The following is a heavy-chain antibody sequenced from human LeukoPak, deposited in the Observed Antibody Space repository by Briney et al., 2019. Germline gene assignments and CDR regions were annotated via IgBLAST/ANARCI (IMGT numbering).Heavy chain of an antibody. V-gene: IGHV3-66*01. CDR2: IYSGGST. CDR1: GFTVSSNY. J-gene: IGHJ4*02. D-gene: IGHD3-10*01. CDR3: ARRLWFGEYYFDY. Sequence: GGSLRLSCAASGFTVSSNYMSWVRQAPGKGLEWVSVIYSGGSTYYADSVKGRFTISRDNSKNTLYLQMNSLRAEDTAVYYCARRLWFGEYYFDYWGQGTLVTVSS.